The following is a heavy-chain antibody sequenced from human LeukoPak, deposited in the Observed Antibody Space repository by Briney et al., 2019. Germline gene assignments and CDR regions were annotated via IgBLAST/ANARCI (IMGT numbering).Heavy chain of an antibody. D-gene: IGHD3-10*01. J-gene: IGHJ4*02. Sequence: PGGSLRLSCAASGFTFSSYGMHWVRQAPGKGLEWVAVIWYGGSNKYYADSVKGRFTISRDNSRNTLYLQMNSLRPEDTAVYYCATPRGIWGVSLDHWGQGTLVTVSS. CDR1: GFTFSSYG. CDR3: ATPRGIWGVSLDH. V-gene: IGHV3-33*08. CDR2: IWYGGSNK.